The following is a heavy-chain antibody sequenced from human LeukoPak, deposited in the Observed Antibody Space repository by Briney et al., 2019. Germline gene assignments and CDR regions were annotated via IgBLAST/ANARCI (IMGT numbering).Heavy chain of an antibody. CDR1: GASISRHY. CDR3: ARHTSDGYGPAPYGFDI. V-gene: IGHV4-59*08. CDR2: LYYRGST. D-gene: IGHD2-2*03. J-gene: IGHJ3*02. Sequence: SETLSLTCTVSGASISRHYWSWIRQPPGKGLEWIGYLYYRGSTNYNPSLKSRVTISVDTSKNQFSLKLSSVTAADTAVYYCARHTSDGYGPAPYGFDIWGQGTMVTVSS.